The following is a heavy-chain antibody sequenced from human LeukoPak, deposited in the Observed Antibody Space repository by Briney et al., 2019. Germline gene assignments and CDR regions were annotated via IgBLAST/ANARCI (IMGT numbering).Heavy chain of an antibody. CDR3: ARTARGLGFDP. Sequence: SETLSLTCTVSGGSISSGSYYWSWVRQPPGKGLEWIGEIYHSGSTNYNPSLKSRVTISVDKSKNQFSLKLSSVTAADTAVYYCARTARGLGFDPWGQGTLVTVSS. V-gene: IGHV4-39*07. CDR2: IYHSGST. CDR1: GGSISSGSYY. J-gene: IGHJ5*02.